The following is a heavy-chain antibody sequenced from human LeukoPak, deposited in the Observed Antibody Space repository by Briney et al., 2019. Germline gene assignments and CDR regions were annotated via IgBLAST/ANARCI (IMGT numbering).Heavy chain of an antibody. V-gene: IGHV4-39*07. CDR2: INHSGST. Sequence: TSETLSLTCTVSGVSICSINSLWGWIRQPPGKGLEWIGEINHSGSTNYNPSLNTRVTISIDTSKNKFSLHLSSVTTADTVFSYCARFGSGWWYNVLWGQGTLVTVSS. CDR3: ARFGSGWWYNVL. D-gene: IGHD6-19*01. CDR1: GVSICSINSL. J-gene: IGHJ4*02.